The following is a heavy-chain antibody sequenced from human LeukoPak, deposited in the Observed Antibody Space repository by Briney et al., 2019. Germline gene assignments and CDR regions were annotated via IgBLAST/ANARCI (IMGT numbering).Heavy chain of an antibody. CDR2: IYYSGST. J-gene: IGHJ4*02. Sequence: SETLSLTCAVYGGSFSGYYWSWIRQPPGKGLEWIGYIYYSGSTNYNPSLKSRVTISVDTSKNQFSLKLSSVTAADTAVYYCARDSSILTFDYWGQGTLVTVSS. D-gene: IGHD3-9*01. V-gene: IGHV4-59*01. CDR3: ARDSSILTFDY. CDR1: GGSFSGYY.